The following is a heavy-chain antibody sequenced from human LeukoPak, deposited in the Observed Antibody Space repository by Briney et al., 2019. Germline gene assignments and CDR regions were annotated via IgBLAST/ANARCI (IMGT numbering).Heavy chain of an antibody. CDR3: RRYDSSGYYQDY. D-gene: IGHD3-22*01. CDR1: GFTVSSNY. V-gene: IGHV3-66*01. J-gene: IGHJ4*02. CDR2: IYSGGST. Sequence: GGSLRLSCAASGFTVSSNYMSWVRQAPGKGLEWVSVIYSGGSTYYADSVKGRFTISRDNSKNTLYLQMNSLRAEDTAVYYCRRYDSSGYYQDYWGQGTLVTVSS.